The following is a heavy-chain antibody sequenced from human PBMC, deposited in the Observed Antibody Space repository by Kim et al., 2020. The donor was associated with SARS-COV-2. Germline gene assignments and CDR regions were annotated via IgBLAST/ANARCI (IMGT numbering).Heavy chain of an antibody. CDR3: AKDYTRGRTYYYGSGSYYDY. Sequence: GGSLRLSCAASGFTFSSYAMSWVRQAPGKGLEWVSAISGSGGSTYYADSVKGRFTISRDNSKNTLYLQMNSLRAEDTAVYYCAKDYTRGRTYYYGSGSYYDYWGQGTLVTVSS. V-gene: IGHV3-23*01. CDR2: ISGSGGST. CDR1: GFTFSSYA. J-gene: IGHJ4*02. D-gene: IGHD3-10*01.